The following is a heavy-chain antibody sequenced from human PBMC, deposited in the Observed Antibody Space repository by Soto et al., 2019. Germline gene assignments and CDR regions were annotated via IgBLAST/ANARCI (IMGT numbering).Heavy chain of an antibody. J-gene: IGHJ6*02. D-gene: IGHD5-18*01. CDR1: GGSIRSSSYY. CDR3: ARTVDTAMGLWGYYGMDV. CDR2: IYYSGST. Sequence: SETLCLTCTVAGGSIRSSSYYWGWIRKPPGKGLEWIGSIYYSGSTYYNPSLKSRVTISVDTSKNQFSLKLSSVTAADTAVYYCARTVDTAMGLWGYYGMDVWGQGTTVTVSS. V-gene: IGHV4-39*01.